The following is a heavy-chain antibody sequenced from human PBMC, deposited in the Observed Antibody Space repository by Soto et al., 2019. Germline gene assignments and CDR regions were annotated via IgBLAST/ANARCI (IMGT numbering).Heavy chain of an antibody. CDR2: IYWDDDK. J-gene: IGHJ4*02. Sequence: QITLKESGPTLVKPTQTLTLTCTFSGFSLSTSGVGVGWIRQPPGKALEWLALIYWDDDKRYSPSLKSSLTITNDTSKNQVVLTMTNMDPVDTGTYYGAHRPRGTSWCDCWGQGNLVTVSS. CDR3: AHRPRGTSWCDC. CDR1: GFSLSTSGVG. D-gene: IGHD6-13*01. V-gene: IGHV2-5*02.